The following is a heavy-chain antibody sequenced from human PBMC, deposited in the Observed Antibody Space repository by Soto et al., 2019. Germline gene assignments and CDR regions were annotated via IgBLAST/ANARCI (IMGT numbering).Heavy chain of an antibody. V-gene: IGHV3-9*01. CDR1: GFTFDDYA. CDR3: AKDYGDSIYYFEL. CDR2: ISWNSGTI. Sequence: EVQLVESGGGFVQPGRSLRLSCAASGFTFDDYAMHWVRQAPGKGLEWVSGISWNSGTIDYADSVKGRFTISRDNAKNSLYLQMNSLRAEDTALYYCAKDYGDSIYYFELWGRGTLVTVSS. D-gene: IGHD4-17*01. J-gene: IGHJ2*01.